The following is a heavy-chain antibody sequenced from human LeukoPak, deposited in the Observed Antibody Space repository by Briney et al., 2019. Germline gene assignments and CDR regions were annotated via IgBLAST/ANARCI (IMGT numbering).Heavy chain of an antibody. CDR3: ARADSVPAGDYHYWYMDV. V-gene: IGHV1-2*02. CDR1: GGTFTGYY. Sequence: ASVKVSCKASGGTFTGYYMHWVRRDPRQGLQWMGWIKPNSGDTDYAQKFQGRVTMTRDTSISTVYMELSSLRSDDTAVYYCARADSVPAGDYHYWYMDVWGKGTTVTVSS. D-gene: IGHD2-2*01. CDR2: IKPNSGDT. J-gene: IGHJ6*03.